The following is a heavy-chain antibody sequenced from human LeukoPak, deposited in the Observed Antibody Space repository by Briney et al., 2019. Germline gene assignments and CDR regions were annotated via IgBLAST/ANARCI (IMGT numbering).Heavy chain of an antibody. V-gene: IGHV3-23*01. Sequence: GGSLRLSCAASGFTFTIHVMTWVRQAPGKGLEWVSTIDRSGERTHYADSVRGRFTNSRDNSRNTLYLQMNSLRAEDTAIYYCTKDVQNDVGATDCWGQRTLVTVSS. CDR3: TKDVQNDVGATDC. D-gene: IGHD1-26*01. CDR2: IDRSGERT. J-gene: IGHJ4*02. CDR1: GFTFTIHV.